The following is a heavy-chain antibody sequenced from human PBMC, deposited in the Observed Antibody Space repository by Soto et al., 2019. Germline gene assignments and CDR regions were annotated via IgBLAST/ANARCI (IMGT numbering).Heavy chain of an antibody. J-gene: IGHJ4*02. CDR2: ISYDGSNK. CDR1: GFTFSSYA. D-gene: IGHD3-16*01. CDR3: ARDLMITFGGVLV. Sequence: QVQLVESGGGVVQPGRSLRLSCAASGFTFSSYAMHWVRQAPGKGLEWVAVISYDGSNKYYADSVKGRFTISRDNSKNTRYLQMNSLRAEDTAVYYCARDLMITFGGVLVWGQGTLVTVSS. V-gene: IGHV3-30-3*01.